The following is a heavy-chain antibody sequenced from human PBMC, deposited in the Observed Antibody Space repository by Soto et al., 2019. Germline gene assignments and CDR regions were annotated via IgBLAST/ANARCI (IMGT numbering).Heavy chain of an antibody. CDR2: IYSGGST. CDR1: GFTVSSNY. J-gene: IGHJ3*02. V-gene: IGHV3-66*01. D-gene: IGHD3-3*01. Sequence: GGSLRLSCAASGFTVSSNYMSWVRQAPGKGLEWVSVIYSGGSTYYADSVKGRFTISRDNSKNTLYLQMNSLRAEYTAVYYCARGGEPITLCRGVEGFDSWGQGTRVTV. CDR3: ARGGEPITLCRGVEGFDS.